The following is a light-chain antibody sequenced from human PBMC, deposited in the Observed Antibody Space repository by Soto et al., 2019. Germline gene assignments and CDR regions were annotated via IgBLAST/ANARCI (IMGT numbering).Light chain of an antibody. CDR1: SSDVGDYIY. CDR2: EVS. V-gene: IGLV2-11*01. J-gene: IGLJ2*01. Sequence: QSALTQPRSVSGSPGQSVTISCTGTSSDVGDYIYVSWYQQHPGKAPKFIIYEVSKRPSGVPDRFSGSKSGNTASLTISGLQAEDEADYYCCSYAGTYTVVFGGGTKLTVL. CDR3: CSYAGTYTVV.